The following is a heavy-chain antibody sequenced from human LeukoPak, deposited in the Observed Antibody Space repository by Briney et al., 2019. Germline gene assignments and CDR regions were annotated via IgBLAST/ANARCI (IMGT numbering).Heavy chain of an antibody. CDR1: GGSISSYY. D-gene: IGHD1-14*01. J-gene: IGHJ5*02. V-gene: IGHV4-59*12. CDR3: ARDGSANPFDP. CDR2: ISYTGTT. Sequence: SETLSLTCTASGGSISSYYWSWIRQPPGRGLEWIGHISYTGTTSYNPSLRSRVTMSVDTSKNQFSLKLSSVTAADTAVYYCARDGSANPFDPWGQGTLVTVSS.